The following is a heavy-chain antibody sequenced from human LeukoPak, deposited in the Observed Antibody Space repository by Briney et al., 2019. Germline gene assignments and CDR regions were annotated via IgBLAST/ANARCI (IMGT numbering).Heavy chain of an antibody. J-gene: IGHJ4*02. CDR3: ARPSGYYYYDSSGYYTY. D-gene: IGHD3-22*01. Sequence: ASVKVSCKASGYTFTSYGISWVRQAPGQGLEWMGWISAYNGNTNYAQKLQGRVTMTTDTSTSTAYMELRSLRSDDTAVYYCARPSGYYYYDSSGYYTYWGQGTLVTVPS. CDR2: ISAYNGNT. CDR1: GYTFTSYG. V-gene: IGHV1-18*01.